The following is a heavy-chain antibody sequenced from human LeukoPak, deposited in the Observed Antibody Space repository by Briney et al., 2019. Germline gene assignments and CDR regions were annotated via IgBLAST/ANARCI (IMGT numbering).Heavy chain of an antibody. Sequence: GASVKVSCKASGYTFTSYDINWVRQATGQGLEWMGWINTNTGNPTYAQGFTGRFVFSLDTSVSTAYLQINSLKAEDTAVYYCARDSSYYDYVWGSYRYRLDYWGQGTLVTVSS. V-gene: IGHV7-4-1*02. CDR3: ARDSSYYDYVWGSYRYRLDY. D-gene: IGHD3-16*02. J-gene: IGHJ4*02. CDR2: INTNTGNP. CDR1: GYTFTSYD.